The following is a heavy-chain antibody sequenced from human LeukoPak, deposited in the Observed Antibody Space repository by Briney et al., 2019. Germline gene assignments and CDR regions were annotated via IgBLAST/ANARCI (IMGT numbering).Heavy chain of an antibody. V-gene: IGHV3-48*01. CDR3: ARDGYDFWSGSLDY. CDR2: IGTSSTI. CDR1: GFTFSSYT. D-gene: IGHD3-3*01. J-gene: IGHJ4*02. Sequence: PGGSLRLSCVASGFTFSSYTMNWIRQAPGKGLEWVSHIGTSSTIYYADSVRGRFPISRDNAKNSLYLQMNSLRVEDTAVYYCARDGYDFWSGSLDYWGQGTLVAVSS.